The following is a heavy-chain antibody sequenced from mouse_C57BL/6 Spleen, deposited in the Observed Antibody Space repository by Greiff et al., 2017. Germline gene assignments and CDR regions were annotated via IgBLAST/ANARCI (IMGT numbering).Heavy chain of an antibody. J-gene: IGHJ3*01. D-gene: IGHD2-12*01. Sequence: QVQLQQSGAELVRPGASVTLSCKASGYTFTDYEMHWVKQTPVHGLEWIGAIDPETGGTAYNQKFKGKAILTADKSSSTAYMELRSLTSEDSAVYYCTRFAYYSSPWFAYWGQGTLVTVSA. CDR3: TRFAYYSSPWFAY. CDR2: IDPETGGT. V-gene: IGHV1-15*01. CDR1: GYTFTDYE.